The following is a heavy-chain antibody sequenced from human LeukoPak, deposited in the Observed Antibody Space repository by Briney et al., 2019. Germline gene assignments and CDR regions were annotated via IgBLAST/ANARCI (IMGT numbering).Heavy chain of an antibody. D-gene: IGHD3-10*01. CDR3: ARGGGSGLAY. CDR1: GGSFSGYY. Sequence: SETLSHTCAVYGGSFSGYYWSWIRQPPGKGLEWIGEINHSGSTNYNPSLKSRVTISVDTSKNQFSLKLSSVTAADTAVYYCARGGGSGLAYWGQGTLVTVSS. J-gene: IGHJ4*02. CDR2: INHSGST. V-gene: IGHV4-34*01.